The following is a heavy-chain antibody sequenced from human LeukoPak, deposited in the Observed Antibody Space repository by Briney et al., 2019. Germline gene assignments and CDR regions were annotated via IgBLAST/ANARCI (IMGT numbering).Heavy chain of an antibody. D-gene: IGHD7-27*01. V-gene: IGHV3-7*03. J-gene: IGHJ6*04. CDR2: IKQDGSEK. CDR3: ARDLGMGYYYYGMHV. Sequence: GGSLRVSCAASGFTFSSDWMSCVRQAPGKGLEWVAYIKQDGSEKYYVDSVKGRFTISRDNAKNSLYLQMNSLRAEDTAVYYCARDLGMGYYYYGMHVWGKGTTVTVSS. CDR1: GFTFSSDW.